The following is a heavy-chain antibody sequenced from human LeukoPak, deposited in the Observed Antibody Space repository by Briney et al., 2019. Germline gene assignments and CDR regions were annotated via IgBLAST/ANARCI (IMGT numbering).Heavy chain of an antibody. D-gene: IGHD3-22*01. CDR1: RFTFSSYA. Sequence: GGSLRLSCAASRFTFSSYAMSWVRQAPGKGLVWVSAISGSGGSTYYADSVKGRFTISRDNSKNTLYLQMNSLRAEDTAVYYCTKYYYDSSGYYCTFDYWGQGTLVTVSS. J-gene: IGHJ4*02. CDR2: ISGSGGST. CDR3: TKYYYDSSGYYCTFDY. V-gene: IGHV3-23*01.